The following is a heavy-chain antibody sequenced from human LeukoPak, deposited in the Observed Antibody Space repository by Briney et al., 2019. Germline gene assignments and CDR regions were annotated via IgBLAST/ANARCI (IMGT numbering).Heavy chain of an antibody. CDR2: IIPILGIA. Sequence: SAKVSCKASGGTFSSYAISWVRQAPGQGLEWMGRIIPILGIANYAQKFQGRVTITADKSTSTAYMELSSLRSEDTAVYYCARARQSYGSGSYIVGYFDLWGRGTLVTVSS. D-gene: IGHD3-10*01. CDR1: GGTFSSYA. CDR3: ARARQSYGSGSYIVGYFDL. J-gene: IGHJ2*01. V-gene: IGHV1-69*04.